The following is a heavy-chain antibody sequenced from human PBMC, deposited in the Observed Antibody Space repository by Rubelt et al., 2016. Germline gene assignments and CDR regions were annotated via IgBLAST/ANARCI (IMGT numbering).Heavy chain of an antibody. Sequence: YSGSTNYNPSFKSRVTISVDTSKNQFSLKLSSVTAADTAVYYCARDVAAAAPWHNWFDPWGQGTLVTVS. CDR3: ARDVAAAAPWHNWFDP. D-gene: IGHD6-13*01. J-gene: IGHJ5*02. CDR2: YSGST. V-gene: IGHV4-59*01.